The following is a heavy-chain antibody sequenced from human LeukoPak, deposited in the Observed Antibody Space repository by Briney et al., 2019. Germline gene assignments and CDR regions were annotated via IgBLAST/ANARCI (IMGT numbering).Heavy chain of an antibody. D-gene: IGHD4-17*01. Sequence: PSETLSLTCTVSGGSISSSSYYWGWIRQPPGKGLEWIGSIYYSGSTYYNPSLKGRVTISVDTSKNQFSLKLSSVTAADTAVYYCAREGSRDYVLLFDYWGQGTLVTVSS. V-gene: IGHV4-39*07. J-gene: IGHJ4*02. CDR2: IYYSGST. CDR3: AREGSRDYVLLFDY. CDR1: GGSISSSSYY.